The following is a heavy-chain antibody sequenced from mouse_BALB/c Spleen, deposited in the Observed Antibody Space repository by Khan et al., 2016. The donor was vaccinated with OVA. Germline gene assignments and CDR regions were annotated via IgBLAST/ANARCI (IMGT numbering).Heavy chain of an antibody. CDR2: INPSNDYT. D-gene: IGHD2-14*01. CDR1: GYTFTSYT. V-gene: IGHV1-4*01. CDR3: VREGAYDRYDGWFDY. J-gene: IGHJ3*01. Sequence: QVQLKQSGAELARPGASVKMSCKASGYTFTSYTMHWVKQRPGQGLEWIGYINPSNDYTNYNQNFKDKATLIVDKSSSTAYMQLSSLTSADSSVYYGVREGAYDRYDGWFDYGGKGSLVTVSA.